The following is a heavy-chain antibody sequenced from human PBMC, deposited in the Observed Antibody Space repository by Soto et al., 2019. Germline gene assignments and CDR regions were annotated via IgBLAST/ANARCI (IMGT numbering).Heavy chain of an antibody. J-gene: IGHJ4*02. CDR3: ARDERVEGRLEY. D-gene: IGHD3-3*01. Sequence: QVQLVQCGAEVKKPGASVKVSCKASGYTCTRYGISWVRQALGQGLEWMGWMSADNGNTYYAQKFQGRVTMTTDTSTSSAYMELRSLRSDDTAVYYCARDERVEGRLEYWGQGTLVTVSS. CDR2: MSADNGNT. CDR1: GYTCTRYG. V-gene: IGHV1-18*01.